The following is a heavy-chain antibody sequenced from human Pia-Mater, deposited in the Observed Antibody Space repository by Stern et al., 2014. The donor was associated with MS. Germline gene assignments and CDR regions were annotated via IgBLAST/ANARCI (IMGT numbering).Heavy chain of an antibody. CDR2: ITPIFNSA. CDR1: GDTFTDYA. CDR3: AREVGSLAMDV. Sequence: QVQLGQSGAEVKKPGSSVKVSCKASGDTFTDYAISWVRQAPGQGPEWMGGITPIFNSAYYAQKFQGRLTITADKSRSTAYMELSSLTSEDTAVYYCAREVGSLAMDVWGQGTTVIVSS. V-gene: IGHV1-69*06. J-gene: IGHJ6*01. D-gene: IGHD1-1*01.